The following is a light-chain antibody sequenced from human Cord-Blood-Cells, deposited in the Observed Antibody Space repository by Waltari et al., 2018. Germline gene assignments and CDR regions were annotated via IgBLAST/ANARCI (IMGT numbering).Light chain of an antibody. CDR1: QRVSSN. V-gene: IGKV3-15*01. CDR2: GAS. Sequence: EIVMTQSPATLSVPPGERATLACRASQRVSSNLAWYQQKPGQAPRLLIYGASTRATGIPARFSGSGSGTEFTLTISSLQSEELAVYYCQQYNNWPRTFGQGTKVEIK. CDR3: QQYNNWPRT. J-gene: IGKJ1*01.